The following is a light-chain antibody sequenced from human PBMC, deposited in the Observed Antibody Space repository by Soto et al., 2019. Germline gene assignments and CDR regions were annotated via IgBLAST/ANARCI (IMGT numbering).Light chain of an antibody. CDR2: TTS. J-gene: IGKJ4*01. Sequence: DIQMTQSPSSLSASVGDRVTITCPSSQSINSHLNWYQQKPGKPPKLLIITTSSLQSGVPSRFSGSGAGSDFTLTISSLQPEDFATYYCQQCDSTPQTFGGGTWVDIK. CDR1: QSINSH. V-gene: IGKV1-39*01. CDR3: QQCDSTPQT.